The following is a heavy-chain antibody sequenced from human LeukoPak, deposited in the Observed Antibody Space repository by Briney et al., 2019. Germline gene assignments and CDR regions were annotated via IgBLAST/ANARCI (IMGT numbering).Heavy chain of an antibody. V-gene: IGHV3-21*01. J-gene: IGHJ6*03. CDR2: ISSSSSYI. CDR1: GFTFSTYT. CDR3: ARDPYSGNYGPYYYYYMDV. D-gene: IGHD1-26*01. Sequence: GGSLRLSCAASGFTFSTYTMNWVRQAPGKGLEWVSSISSSSSYIYYADSVKGRFTISRDNARNSLYLQMNNLRVEDTAVYYCARDPYSGNYGPYYYYYMDVWGKGTTVTISS.